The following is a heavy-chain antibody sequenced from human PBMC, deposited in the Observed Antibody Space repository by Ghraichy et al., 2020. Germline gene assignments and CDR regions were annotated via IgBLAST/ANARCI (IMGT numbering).Heavy chain of an antibody. V-gene: IGHV3-64D*06. CDR3: AKGGIQLWLSPQQFDY. Sequence: GGSLRLSCSASGFTFSSYAMHWVRQAPGKGLEYVSAISSNGGSTYYADSVKGRFTISRDNSKNTLYLQMSSLRAEDTAVYYCAKGGIQLWLSPQQFDYWGQGTLVTVSS. J-gene: IGHJ4*02. CDR1: GFTFSSYA. D-gene: IGHD5-18*01. CDR2: ISSNGGST.